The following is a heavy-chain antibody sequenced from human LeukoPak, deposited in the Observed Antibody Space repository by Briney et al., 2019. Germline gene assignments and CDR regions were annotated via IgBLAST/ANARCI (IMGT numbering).Heavy chain of an antibody. CDR1: GYTFTSYY. D-gene: IGHD3-10*01. CDR3: ARGFYGSGSYGTFDY. CDR2: INPSGGST. V-gene: IGHV1-46*01. Sequence: VASVKVSCKASGYTFTSYYIHWVRQAPGQGLEWMGKINPSGGSTTYAQKFQGRVTMTRDTSTSTVYMELSSLRSEDTAVYYCARGFYGSGSYGTFDYWGQGTLVTVSS. J-gene: IGHJ4*02.